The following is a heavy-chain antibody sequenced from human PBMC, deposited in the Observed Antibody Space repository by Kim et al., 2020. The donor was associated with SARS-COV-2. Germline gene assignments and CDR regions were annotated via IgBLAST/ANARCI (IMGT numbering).Heavy chain of an antibody. J-gene: IGHJ6*02. V-gene: IGHV3-23*01. CDR3: AKVLPTYYYYGMDV. Sequence: ADSVKGRFTISRDNSKNTLYLQMNSLRAEDTAVYYCAKVLPTYYYYGMDVWGQGTTVTVSS.